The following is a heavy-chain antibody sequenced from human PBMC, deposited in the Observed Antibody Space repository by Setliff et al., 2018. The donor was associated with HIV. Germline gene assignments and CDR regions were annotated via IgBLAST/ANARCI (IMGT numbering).Heavy chain of an antibody. CDR2: ISDDGGQT. CDR1: GFTFNTYS. D-gene: IGHD3-10*01. V-gene: IGHV3-30*04. CDR3: AREKGNTPAAYYLDY. Sequence: GGSLRLSCAASGFTFNTYSIHWVRQAPGKGLEWVAVISDDGGQTYYAGSVKGRFTISRDNSKNTMYLQMSSLRGDDTAVYYCAREKGNTPAAYYLDYWGQGTLVTVSS. J-gene: IGHJ4*02.